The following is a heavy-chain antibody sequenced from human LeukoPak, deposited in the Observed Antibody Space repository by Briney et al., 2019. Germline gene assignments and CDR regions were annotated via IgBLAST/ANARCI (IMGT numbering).Heavy chain of an antibody. J-gene: IGHJ5*02. CDR2: ISSSSNYI. V-gene: IGHV3-21*01. CDR3: ARDLGTGYYGSGSYTGPNWFDP. CDR1: GFTFSSYS. Sequence: AGGSLRLSCAASGFTFSSYSMNWVRQAPGKGLEWVSSISSSSNYIYYADSVKGRFTISRDNAKNSLYLQMNSLRAEDTAVYYCARDLGTGYYGSGSYTGPNWFDPWGQGTLVTVSS. D-gene: IGHD3-10*01.